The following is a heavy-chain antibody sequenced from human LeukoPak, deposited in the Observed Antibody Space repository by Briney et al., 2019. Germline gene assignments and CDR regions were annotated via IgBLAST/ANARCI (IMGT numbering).Heavy chain of an antibody. CDR1: GGSISSGGYY. CDR2: IYYSGST. V-gene: IGHV4-61*08. J-gene: IGHJ4*02. CDR3: ARLSYDSSGYYFDY. Sequence: PSETLSLTCTVSGGSISSGGYYWSWIRQPPGKGLEWIGYIYYSGSTNYNPSLKSRVTISVDTSKNQFSLKLSSVTAADTAVYYCARLSYDSSGYYFDYWGQGTLVTVSS. D-gene: IGHD3-22*01.